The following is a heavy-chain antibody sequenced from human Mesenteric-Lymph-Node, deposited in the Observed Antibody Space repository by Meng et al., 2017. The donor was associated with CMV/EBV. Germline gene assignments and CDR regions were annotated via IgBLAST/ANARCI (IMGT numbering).Heavy chain of an antibody. CDR1: GYSISSSNW. D-gene: IGHD3-10*01. CDR2: IYYSGSI. Sequence: LRLSCAVSGYSISSSNWWGWIRQPPGKGLEWIGYIYYSGSIYYNPSLKSRVTMSVDTSKNQFSLKLSSVTAADTAVYYCARAGAYGSGSYSHWFDPWGQGTLVTVSS. V-gene: IGHV4-28*02. J-gene: IGHJ5*02. CDR3: ARAGAYGSGSYSHWFDP.